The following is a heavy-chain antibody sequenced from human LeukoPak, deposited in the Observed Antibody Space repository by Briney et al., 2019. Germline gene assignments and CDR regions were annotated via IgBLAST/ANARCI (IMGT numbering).Heavy chain of an antibody. D-gene: IGHD1-26*01. Sequence: ASVKVSCKASGYTFTSYGISWVRQAPGQGLEWMGWVSTYNGNTKYAQNLQGRVTTTTDTSTSTAYMELRSLRSDDTAMYYCARQCTGSYYSPIDYWGQGTLVTVSS. J-gene: IGHJ4*02. CDR2: VSTYNGNT. CDR1: GYTFTSYG. CDR3: ARQCTGSYYSPIDY. V-gene: IGHV1-18*01.